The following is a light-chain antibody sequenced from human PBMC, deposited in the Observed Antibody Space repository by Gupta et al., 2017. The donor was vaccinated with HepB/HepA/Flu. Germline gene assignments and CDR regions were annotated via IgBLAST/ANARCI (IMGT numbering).Light chain of an antibody. Sequence: ETVLTQSPATLSLSPGERATLSCRASQSVSSYLAWYQQKPGQAPRLLIYDASNRATGIPARFSGSGSGTDFTLAISSLEPEDFAVYYCQQHSNWREFTFGHGTKVDIK. V-gene: IGKV3-11*01. CDR1: QSVSSY. J-gene: IGKJ3*01. CDR3: QQHSNWREFT. CDR2: DAS.